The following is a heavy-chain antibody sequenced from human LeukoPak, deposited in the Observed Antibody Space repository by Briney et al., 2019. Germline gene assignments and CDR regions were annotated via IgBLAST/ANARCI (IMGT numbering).Heavy chain of an antibody. Sequence: GESLKISCKGSGYSFTSYWIGWVRQMPGKGLEWMGIIYPGDSDTRYSPSFQGQVTISADKFISTAYLQWSSLKASDTAMYYCARRLNYYDSSGSTDAFDIWGQGTMVTVSS. CDR2: IYPGDSDT. D-gene: IGHD3-22*01. J-gene: IGHJ3*02. CDR1: GYSFTSYW. V-gene: IGHV5-51*01. CDR3: ARRLNYYDSSGSTDAFDI.